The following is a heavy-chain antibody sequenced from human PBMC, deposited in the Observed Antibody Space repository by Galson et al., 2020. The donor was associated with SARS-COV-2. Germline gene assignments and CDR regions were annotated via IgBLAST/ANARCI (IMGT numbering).Heavy chain of an antibody. CDR2: ISDSGST. V-gene: IGHV4-31*03. CDR3: ARDRGKIGLWKEGGGLGY. CDR1: GGSISNGGYY. Sequence: ASETLSLTCTVSGGSISNGGYYWNWIRQHPGKGLEWIGDISDSGSTHYNPSLKSRVTISVDTSKNQFYLNLRSMTAADTAVYYCARDRGKIGLWKEGGGLGYWGRGSLVTVSS. J-gene: IGHJ4*02. D-gene: IGHD3-10*01.